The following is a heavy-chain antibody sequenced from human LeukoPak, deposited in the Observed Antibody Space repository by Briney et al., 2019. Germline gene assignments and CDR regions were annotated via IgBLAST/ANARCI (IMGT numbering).Heavy chain of an antibody. J-gene: IGHJ4*02. CDR2: IYTSGST. V-gene: IGHV4-4*07. CDR1: GGSISSYY. D-gene: IGHD5-12*01. CDR3: ARVDIRTAFFDY. Sequence: SETLSLTCTVSGGSISSYYWSWIRQPAGKGLEWIGRIYTSGSTNYNPSLKSRVTMSLDTSKNQFSLNLGSVTAADTAVYYCARVDIRTAFFDYWGQGTLVTVSS.